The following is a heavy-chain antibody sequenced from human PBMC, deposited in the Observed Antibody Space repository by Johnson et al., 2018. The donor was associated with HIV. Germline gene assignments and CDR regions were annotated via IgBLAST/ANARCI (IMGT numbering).Heavy chain of an antibody. CDR2: ISWNSGRI. Sequence: VQLVESGGGLVQPGRSLRLSCAASGFTFDDYAMHWVRQAPGKGLEWVSGISWNSGRIAYAASVKGRITISRDNAKNSLYLQMNSLRPEDTALYYCAEDMGADGYKYPALRFIDIWGQGTMVTVSS. D-gene: IGHD5-24*01. V-gene: IGHV3-9*01. J-gene: IGHJ3*02. CDR1: GFTFDDYA. CDR3: AEDMGADGYKYPALRFIDI.